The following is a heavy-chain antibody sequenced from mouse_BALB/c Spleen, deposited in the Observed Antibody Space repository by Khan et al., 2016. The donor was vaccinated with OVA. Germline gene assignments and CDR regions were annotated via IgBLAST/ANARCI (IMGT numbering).Heavy chain of an antibody. Sequence: VQLVESGAELAKPGASVKMSCKASGYTFINYWTLWVKQRPGQGLEWIGYINPSTGYTEYNQNFKDKATLTADKSSSTAYMQLSSLTSEDSAVYYCARRGLRWDFDYWGQGTTLTVSS. CDR2: INPSTGYT. V-gene: IGHV1-7*01. D-gene: IGHD1-1*01. CDR3: ARRGLRWDFDY. CDR1: GYTFINYW. J-gene: IGHJ2*01.